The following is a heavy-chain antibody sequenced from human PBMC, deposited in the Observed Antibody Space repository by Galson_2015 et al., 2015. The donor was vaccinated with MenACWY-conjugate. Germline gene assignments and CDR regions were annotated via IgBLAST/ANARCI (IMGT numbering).Heavy chain of an antibody. D-gene: IGHD6-19*01. V-gene: IGHV1-69*08. CDR2: VIPALGTA. J-gene: IGHJ4*02. CDR1: GGSFTTYT. CDR3: ARGPQWGDYFDS. Sequence: SVKVSCKASGGSFTTYTISWVRQAPGQGLEWMGRVIPALGTANYAQEFQGRVTIAADKSTSTVYMDLSSLRSEDTAVYYCARGPQWGDYFDSWGQGTLVTVSS.